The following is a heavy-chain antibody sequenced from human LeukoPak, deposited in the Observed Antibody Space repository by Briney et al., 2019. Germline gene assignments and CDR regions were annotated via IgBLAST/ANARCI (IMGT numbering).Heavy chain of an antibody. J-gene: IGHJ6*04. V-gene: IGHV3-7*03. CDR2: IKQDGSEK. CDR1: GFTFSSYW. CDR3: ARDFLAFTSIYGMDV. Sequence: GESLRLSCAASGFTFSSYWMSWVRQAPGKGLEWVANIKQDGSEKYYVDSVKGRFTISRDNAKNSLYLQMNSLRAEDTAVYYCARDFLAFTSIYGMDVWGKGTTVTVSS.